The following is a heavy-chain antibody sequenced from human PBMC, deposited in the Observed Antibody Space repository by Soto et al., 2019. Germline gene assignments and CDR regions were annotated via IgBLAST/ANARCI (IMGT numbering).Heavy chain of an antibody. CDR3: AKNQDWNRPDPGAFDV. CDR1: GFSFGDYG. CDR2: ISGSGNQI. Sequence: EVQLSQSGGGLVQRGGSLRLSCEGSGFSFGDYGINWVRQAPGKGLEWVSGISGSGNQIDYSDSVEGRFTISRDNSKNTVLLQMNGLSAGDTAVYFCAKNQDWNRPDPGAFDVWGQGTTVTVSS. D-gene: IGHD1-1*01. J-gene: IGHJ3*01. V-gene: IGHV3-23*01.